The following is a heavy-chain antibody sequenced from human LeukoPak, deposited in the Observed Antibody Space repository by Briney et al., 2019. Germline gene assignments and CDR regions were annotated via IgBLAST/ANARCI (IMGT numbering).Heavy chain of an antibody. V-gene: IGHV3-48*01. CDR3: ARHNQGSPDY. CDR2: ISSSRSIM. Sequence: GGSLRLXRVASGFIFSYYDMEWVRRAPGKGLEWISYISSSRSIMYYADSELGRFTVSRDNAENTLYLQMNSLRGDDTAVYYCARHNQGSPDYWGQGTLVTISS. J-gene: IGHJ4*02. CDR1: GFIFSYYD.